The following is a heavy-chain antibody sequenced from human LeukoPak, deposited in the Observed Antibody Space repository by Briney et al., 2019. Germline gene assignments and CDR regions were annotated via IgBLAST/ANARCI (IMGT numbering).Heavy chain of an antibody. CDR1: GGSFSGYY. CDR2: INHSGST. Sequence: SETLSLTCAVYGGSFSGYYWSWIRQPPGKGLEWTGEINHSGSTNYNPSLKSRVTISVDTSKNQFSLKLSSVTAADTAVYYCARQLQVCSGGSCYSGKGIDYWGQGTLVTVSS. J-gene: IGHJ4*02. D-gene: IGHD2-15*01. CDR3: ARQLQVCSGGSCYSGKGIDY. V-gene: IGHV4-34*01.